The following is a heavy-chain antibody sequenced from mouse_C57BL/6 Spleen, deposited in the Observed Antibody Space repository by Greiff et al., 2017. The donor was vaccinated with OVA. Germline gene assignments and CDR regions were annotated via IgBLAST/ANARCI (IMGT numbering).Heavy chain of an antibody. CDR2: IHPNSGST. J-gene: IGHJ1*03. Sequence: VQLQQSGAELVKPGASVKLSCKASGYTFTSYWMHWVKQRPGQGLEWIGMIHPNSGSTNYNEKFKSKATLTVDKSSSTAYMQLSSLTSEDSAVYYCARDYGSSLWYFDVWGTGTTVTVSS. CDR3: ARDYGSSLWYFDV. V-gene: IGHV1-64*01. D-gene: IGHD1-1*01. CDR1: GYTFTSYW.